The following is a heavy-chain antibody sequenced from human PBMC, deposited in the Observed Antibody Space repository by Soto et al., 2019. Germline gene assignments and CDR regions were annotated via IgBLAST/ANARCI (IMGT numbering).Heavy chain of an antibody. Sequence: PGGSLRLSCAASGFTFSSYAMSWVRQAPGKGLEWVSAISGSGGSTYYADSVKGRFTNSRDNSKNTLYLQMNSLRAEDTAVFYCANRNYYDSSGYTPEAFDIWGQGTMVTVSS. CDR1: GFTFSSYA. J-gene: IGHJ3*02. D-gene: IGHD3-22*01. CDR3: ANRNYYDSSGYTPEAFDI. CDR2: ISGSGGST. V-gene: IGHV3-23*01.